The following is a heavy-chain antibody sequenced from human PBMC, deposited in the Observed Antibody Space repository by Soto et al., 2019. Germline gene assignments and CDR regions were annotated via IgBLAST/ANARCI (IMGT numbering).Heavy chain of an antibody. J-gene: IGHJ4*02. V-gene: IGHV3-48*03. CDR2: ISSSGSTI. CDR1: GFTFSSYE. D-gene: IGHD5-12*01. Sequence: GGSLRLPCAASGFTFSSYEMNWVRQAPGKGLEWVSYISSSGSTIYYADSVKSRFTISRDNAKNSLYLQMNSLRAEDTAVYYCARDVEMATISWGQGTLVT. CDR3: ARDVEMATIS.